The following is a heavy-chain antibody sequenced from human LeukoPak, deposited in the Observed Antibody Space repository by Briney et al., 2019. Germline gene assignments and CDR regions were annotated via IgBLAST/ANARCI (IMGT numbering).Heavy chain of an antibody. D-gene: IGHD1-1*01. CDR3: VRRGTTGTDFDY. V-gene: IGHV4-39*01. CDR1: GGSVSSGSYY. CDR2: IDYSGST. J-gene: IGHJ4*02. Sequence: SETLSLTCTVSGGSVSSGSYYWGWIRQAPGKGLEWIGNIDYSGSTYNNLSLKSRVTISVDTSKNQVSLKLSSVTAADTAVYYCVRRGTTGTDFDYWGQGTLVTVSS.